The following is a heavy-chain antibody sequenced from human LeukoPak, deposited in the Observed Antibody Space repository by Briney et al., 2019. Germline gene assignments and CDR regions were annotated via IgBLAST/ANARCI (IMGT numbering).Heavy chain of an antibody. CDR1: GFTFTSYG. V-gene: IGHV3-30*18. Sequence: GTSLRLSCVASGFTFTSYGMHWVRQAPGKGLEWVAVSWFAGDTKYYADSVKGRFTISRDNSKNTVYLQLNSLRADDTAIYYCAKISGYSYGYFDYWGQGTLVTVSS. D-gene: IGHD5-18*01. CDR2: SWFAGDTK. CDR3: AKISGYSYGYFDY. J-gene: IGHJ4*02.